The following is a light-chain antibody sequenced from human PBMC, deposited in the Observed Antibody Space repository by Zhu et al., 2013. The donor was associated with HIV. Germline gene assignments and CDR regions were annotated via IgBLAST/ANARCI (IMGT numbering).Light chain of an antibody. CDR3: QHYNTYFALT. CDR2: DAS. V-gene: IGKV1-5*01. CDR1: QTISSW. Sequence: DIQMTQSPSTLSASVGDRVTITCRASQTISSWLAWYQQKPGKAPQLLIRDASSLESGVPSRFSASRSGTEFTLTISSLQPDDFATYYCQHYNTYFALTFGGGTKVEIK. J-gene: IGKJ4*01.